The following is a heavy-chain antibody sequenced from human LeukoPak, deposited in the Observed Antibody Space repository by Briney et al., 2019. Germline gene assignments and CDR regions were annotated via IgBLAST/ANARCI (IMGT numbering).Heavy chain of an antibody. CDR1: GGPISRGTYY. CDR3: ARAGDVVVVPPTAYLPPRYYMDV. D-gene: IGHD2-2*01. V-gene: IGHV4-61*02. Sequence: SGTLSLSCTVSGGPISRGTYYWSWIRQTAEKGLEWIGRIYATGNTKYNPSLNSRATISLDTSKNQFSLTLSSVTAADSAVYYCARAGDVVVVPPTAYLPPRYYMDVWGKGTSVTVSS. CDR2: IYATGNT. J-gene: IGHJ6*03.